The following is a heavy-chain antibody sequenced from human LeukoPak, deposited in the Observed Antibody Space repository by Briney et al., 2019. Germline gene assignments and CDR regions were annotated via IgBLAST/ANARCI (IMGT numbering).Heavy chain of an antibody. J-gene: IGHJ6*03. CDR1: GYTFTGYY. Sequence: GASVKVSCKASGYTFTGYYMHWVRQAPGQGREWMGWINPNSGGTNYAQKFQGRVTMTRDTSISTAYMELSRLRSDDTAVYYCARGGSPYYYYYYMDVWGKGTTVTVSS. V-gene: IGHV1-2*02. CDR3: ARGGSPYYYYYYMDV. CDR2: INPNSGGT.